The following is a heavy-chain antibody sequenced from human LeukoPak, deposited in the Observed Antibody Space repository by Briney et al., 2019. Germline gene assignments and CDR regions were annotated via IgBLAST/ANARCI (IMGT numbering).Heavy chain of an antibody. CDR3: ARGSGSGSFLYFDY. D-gene: IGHD3-10*01. V-gene: IGHV3-30-3*01. J-gene: IGHJ4*02. CDR1: GFTFSSYA. Sequence: GRSLRLSCAASGFTFSSYAMHWVRQAPGKGLEWVAVISYDGSNKYYADSVEGRFTISRDNSKNTLYLQMNSLRAEDTAVYYCARGSGSGSFLYFDYWGQGTLVTVSS. CDR2: ISYDGSNK.